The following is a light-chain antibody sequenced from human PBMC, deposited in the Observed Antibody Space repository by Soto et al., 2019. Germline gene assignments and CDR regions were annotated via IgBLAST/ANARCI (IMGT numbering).Light chain of an antibody. CDR2: DVD. Sequence: QSVLTQPASVSGSPGQSITISCTGTSNDIGGYNYVSWYQQHPDKAPKLIIYDVDNRPSGVSHRFSGSKSGNTASLTISGLQAEDEADYYCSSYTGSSTLLFGGGTKLTVL. CDR3: SSYTGSSTLL. V-gene: IGLV2-14*03. CDR1: SNDIGGYNY. J-gene: IGLJ2*01.